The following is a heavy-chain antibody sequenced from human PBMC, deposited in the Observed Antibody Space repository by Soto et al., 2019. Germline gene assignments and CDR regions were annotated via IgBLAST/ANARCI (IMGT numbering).Heavy chain of an antibody. Sequence: GGSLRLSCAASGFTFSSYWMHWVRQAPGKGLVWVSRINSDGSSTSYADSVKGRFTISRDNAKNTLYLQMNSLRAEDTAVYYCARARPSVAGTEAPDYWGQGTLVTVSS. V-gene: IGHV3-74*01. D-gene: IGHD6-19*01. CDR3: ARARPSVAGTEAPDY. J-gene: IGHJ4*02. CDR2: INSDGSST. CDR1: GFTFSSYW.